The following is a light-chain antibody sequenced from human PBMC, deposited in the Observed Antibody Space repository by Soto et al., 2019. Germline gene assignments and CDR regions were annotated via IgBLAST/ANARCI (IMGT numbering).Light chain of an antibody. J-gene: IGKJ1*01. V-gene: IGKV1-9*01. CDR3: RQVDVYPWT. CDR2: SAS. Sequence: HLTQSPSSRSASVGDRVTITCRASQGIRTYLAWYHQKPGKAPKLLIYSASTLQSGVPSRFSGSGSGTDFTLTISSLQPEDFATDYCRQVDVYPWTFGQGTKVDIK. CDR1: QGIRTY.